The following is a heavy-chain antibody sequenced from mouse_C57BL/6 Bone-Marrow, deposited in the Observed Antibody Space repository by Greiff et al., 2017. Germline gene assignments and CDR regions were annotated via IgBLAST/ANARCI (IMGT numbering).Heavy chain of an antibody. CDR2: IWWDDDK. V-gene: IGHV8-8*01. CDR3: ARIAGPWFAY. Sequence: QVTLKVSGPGILQPSQTLSLTCSFSGFPLSTFGMGVGWIRQPTGKGLEWLAHIWWDDDKYYNPALKSRLTISKDTSKHQVFLKIAIVDTADTATYYCARIAGPWFAYWGQGTLVTVSA. J-gene: IGHJ3*01. CDR1: GFPLSTFGMG.